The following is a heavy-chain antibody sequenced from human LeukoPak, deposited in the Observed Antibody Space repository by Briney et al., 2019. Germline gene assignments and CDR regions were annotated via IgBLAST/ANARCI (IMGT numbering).Heavy chain of an antibody. CDR3: ATTRRYYYDSSGYYSIDY. J-gene: IGHJ4*02. CDR1: GGSISSSSYY. CDR2: IYYSGST. D-gene: IGHD3-22*01. Sequence: SETLSLTCTVSGGSISSSSYYWGWIRQPPGKGLEWIGSIYYSGSTYYNPSLESRVTISVDTSKNQFSLRLSSVTAADTAVYYCATTRRYYYDSSGYYSIDYWGQGTLVTVSS. V-gene: IGHV4-39*07.